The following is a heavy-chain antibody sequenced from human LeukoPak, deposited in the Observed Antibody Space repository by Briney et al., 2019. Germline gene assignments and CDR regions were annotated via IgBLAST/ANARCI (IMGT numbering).Heavy chain of an antibody. CDR3: ARGDYYDFRRGAFDI. D-gene: IGHD3-3*01. V-gene: IGHV1-69*13. Sequence: SVKVSCKASGGTFSSYAISWVRQAPGQGLEWMGGIIPIFGTANYAQKFQGRVTITADESTTTAYTELSSLRSDDTAVYYCARGDYYDFRRGAFDIWGQGTLVTVSS. CDR2: IIPIFGTA. J-gene: IGHJ3*02. CDR1: GGTFSSYA.